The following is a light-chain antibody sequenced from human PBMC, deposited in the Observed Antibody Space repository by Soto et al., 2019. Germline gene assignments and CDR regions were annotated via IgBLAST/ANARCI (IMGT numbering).Light chain of an antibody. J-gene: IGKJ1*01. Sequence: EIVMRQSPATLSVSPGERSTLSCRASQSVSGNLAWYQQKPGQAPRLLIYGASTRATGIPARFSGSGSGTEFTLTISSLQSEDFAVYYCQQYNNWPRTFGQGTKVDIK. V-gene: IGKV3-15*01. CDR2: GAS. CDR3: QQYNNWPRT. CDR1: QSVSGN.